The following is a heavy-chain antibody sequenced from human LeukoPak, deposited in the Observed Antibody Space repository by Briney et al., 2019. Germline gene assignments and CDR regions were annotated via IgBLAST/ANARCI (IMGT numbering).Heavy chain of an antibody. Sequence: GGSLRLSCEASGFTFNTCAMSWVRQAPGKGLEWVSAISESGSGTYYADSVKGRFTTSRDNSNNTLYLQMNSLRAEDTAVYYCAKTEAPAAIRAGSDYWGQGTLVTVSS. CDR3: AKTEAPAAIRAGSDY. V-gene: IGHV3-23*01. CDR1: GFTFNTCA. J-gene: IGHJ4*02. D-gene: IGHD2-2*02. CDR2: ISESGSGT.